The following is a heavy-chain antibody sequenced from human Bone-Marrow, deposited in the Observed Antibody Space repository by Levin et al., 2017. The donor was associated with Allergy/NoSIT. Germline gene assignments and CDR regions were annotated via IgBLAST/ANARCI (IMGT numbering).Heavy chain of an antibody. CDR2: ISFDGTNK. CDR3: AKQGHDSSGYYTGYFFDY. J-gene: IGHJ4*02. Sequence: LSLPCAASGFTFNNSDIHWVRQAPGKGLEWVAVISFDGTNKYYADSVKGRFTISRDNSKNTLYLEMNSLSAEDTAVYYCAKQGHDSSGYYTGYFFDYWGQGTLVTVSS. D-gene: IGHD3-22*01. V-gene: IGHV3-30*18. CDR1: GFTFNNSD.